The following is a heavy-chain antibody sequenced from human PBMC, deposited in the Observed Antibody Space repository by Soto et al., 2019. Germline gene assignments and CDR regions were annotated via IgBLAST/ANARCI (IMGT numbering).Heavy chain of an antibody. CDR2: IWYDGSNK. CDR1: GFTFSSYG. V-gene: IGHV3-33*01. Sequence: HPGGSLRLSCAASGFTFSSYGMHWVRQAPGKGLEWVAVIWYDGSNKYYADSVKGRFTISRDNSKNTLYLQMNSLRAEDTAVYYCARGPQSIAALFYYYGMDVWGQGTTVTVSS. D-gene: IGHD6-6*01. J-gene: IGHJ6*02. CDR3: ARGPQSIAALFYYYGMDV.